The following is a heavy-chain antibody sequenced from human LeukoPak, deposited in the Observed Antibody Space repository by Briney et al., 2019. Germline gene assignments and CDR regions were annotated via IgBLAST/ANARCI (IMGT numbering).Heavy chain of an antibody. D-gene: IGHD5-18*01. CDR1: GGTFSSYA. J-gene: IGHJ4*02. Sequence: SVKVSCKASGGTFSSYAISWVRQAPGQGLEWMGRIIPIFGIANYAQKFQGRVTITADKSTSTAYMELSCLRSEDTAVYYCARSRDTAMVLSYWGQGTLVTVSS. CDR2: IIPIFGIA. CDR3: ARSRDTAMVLSY. V-gene: IGHV1-69*04.